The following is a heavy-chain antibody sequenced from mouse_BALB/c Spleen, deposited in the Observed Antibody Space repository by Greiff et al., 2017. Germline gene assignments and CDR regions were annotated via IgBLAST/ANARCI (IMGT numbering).Heavy chain of an antibody. D-gene: IGHD2-3*01. J-gene: IGHJ3*01. V-gene: IGHV14-3*02. CDR1: GFNIKDTY. CDR3: ARGWGYDGYSWFAY. Sequence: EVQGVESGAELVKPGASVKLSCTASGFNIKDTYMHWVKQRPEQGLEWIGRIDPANGNTKYDPKFQGKATITADTSSNTAYLQLSSLTSEDTAVYYCARGWGYDGYSWFAYWGQGTLVTVSA. CDR2: IDPANGNT.